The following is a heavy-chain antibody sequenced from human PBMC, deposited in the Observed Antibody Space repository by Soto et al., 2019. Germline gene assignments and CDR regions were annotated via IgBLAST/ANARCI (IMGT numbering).Heavy chain of an antibody. CDR1: GFNFSNYY. D-gene: IGHD3-9*01. J-gene: IGHJ4*02. CDR3: ASARRLPGY. CDR2: ISRNGSSI. V-gene: IGHV3-11*01. Sequence: QVHLMESGGGLVKPGGSLRLSCAAPGFNFSNYYMNWIRQAPGKGLEWVAYISRNGSSIYYADSVKGRFTISRDNVKNSLSLQMNSLRVEDTAVYFCASARRLPGYWGQGTLVSVSS.